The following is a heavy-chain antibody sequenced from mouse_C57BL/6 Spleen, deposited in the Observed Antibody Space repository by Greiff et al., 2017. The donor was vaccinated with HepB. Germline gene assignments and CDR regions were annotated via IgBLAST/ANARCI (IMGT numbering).Heavy chain of an antibody. Sequence: EVQLQQSGPELVKPGASVKISCKASGYTFTDYYMNWVKQSHGKSLEWIGDINPNNGGTSYNQKFKGKATLTVDKSSSTAYMQLRSLTSEDSAVYYCAFYDGYYDAMDYWGQGTSVTVSS. CDR1: GYTFTDYY. CDR2: INPNNGGT. V-gene: IGHV1-26*01. J-gene: IGHJ4*01. D-gene: IGHD2-3*01. CDR3: AFYDGYYDAMDY.